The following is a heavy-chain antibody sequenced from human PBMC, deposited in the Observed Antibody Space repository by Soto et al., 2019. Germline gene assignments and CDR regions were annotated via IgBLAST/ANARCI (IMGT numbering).Heavy chain of an antibody. CDR2: IYSSGST. D-gene: IGHD3-10*01. CDR3: ARDLYASGIWYGLDV. Sequence: QVQLQESGPGLVKPSETLSLTCTVSGGSISSYYWSWIRQPAGKGLEWVGRIYSSGSTNYNPSLNRRVTMSPDTSKNQLSLSLSSVAAADTAVYYCARDLYASGIWYGLDVWGQGTTVTVSS. V-gene: IGHV4-4*07. CDR1: GGSISSYY. J-gene: IGHJ6*02.